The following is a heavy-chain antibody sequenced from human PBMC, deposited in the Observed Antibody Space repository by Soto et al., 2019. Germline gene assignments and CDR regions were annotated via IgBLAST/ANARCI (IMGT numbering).Heavy chain of an antibody. D-gene: IGHD2-2*01. J-gene: IGHJ6*02. Sequence: SGTLSLTCTVSGGSISSSSYYWGWIRQPPGKGLEWIGSIYYSGSTYYNPSLKSRVTISVDTSKNQFSLKLSSVTAADTAVYYCARLVVVPAARTKTYGMDVWRQGTTVTVSS. CDR2: IYYSGST. CDR1: GGSISSSSYY. V-gene: IGHV4-39*01. CDR3: ARLVVVPAARTKTYGMDV.